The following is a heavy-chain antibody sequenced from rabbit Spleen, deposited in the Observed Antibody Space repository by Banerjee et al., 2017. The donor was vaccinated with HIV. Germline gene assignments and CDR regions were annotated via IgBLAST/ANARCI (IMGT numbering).Heavy chain of an antibody. J-gene: IGHJ3*01. V-gene: IGHV1S45*01. Sequence: QEQLVESGGGLVQPGGSLKLSCKASGFDFSSYGVSWVRQAPGKGLEWIGCIYTGSGSTWYASWAKGRFTISRTSSTTVTLRMTSLTAADRATYFCGRCDSGSGNVMDLWGQGTLVTVS. CDR2: IYTGSGST. CDR1: GFDFSSYG. CDR3: GRCDSGSGNVMDL. D-gene: IGHD1-1*01.